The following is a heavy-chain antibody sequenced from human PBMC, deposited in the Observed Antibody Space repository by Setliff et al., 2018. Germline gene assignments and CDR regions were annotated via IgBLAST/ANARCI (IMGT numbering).Heavy chain of an antibody. CDR2: IYYSGNSNYDT. Sequence: PSETLSLTCIVSGGSINSYYWNWIRQPPGKGLEWLGYIYYSGNSNYDTNYNPSLKSRVTILSDTSKNHLSLKLNSVTTADTAVYYCARGGLTAIDNWGQGKLVTVSS. J-gene: IGHJ4*02. D-gene: IGHD2-21*02. V-gene: IGHV4-59*01. CDR3: ARGGLTAIDN. CDR1: GGSINSYY.